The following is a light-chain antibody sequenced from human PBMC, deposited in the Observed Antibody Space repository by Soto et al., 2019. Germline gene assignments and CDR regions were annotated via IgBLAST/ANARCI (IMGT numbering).Light chain of an antibody. Sequence: QSVLTQPPSASGTPGQRVTISCSGSSSNIGSNTVSWYQQLPGTAPKLFIYTNNQRPSGVPDRFSGSKSGTSASLAISGLQSEDEADYYCATWDDSLNGRVFGGGTKV. V-gene: IGLV1-44*01. CDR1: SSNIGSNT. CDR3: ATWDDSLNGRV. CDR2: TNN. J-gene: IGLJ1*01.